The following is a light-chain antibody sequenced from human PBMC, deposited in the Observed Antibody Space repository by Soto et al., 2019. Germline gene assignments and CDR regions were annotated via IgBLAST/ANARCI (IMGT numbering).Light chain of an antibody. CDR3: MQGTLWWT. J-gene: IGKJ1*01. CDR2: KVS. V-gene: IGKV2-30*01. CDR1: QSLVYSDGNTY. Sequence: DVVVTQSPLSLPVTLGQPASISCRSSQSLVYSDGNTYLSWFQQRPGQSPRRLIYKVSNRDSGVPDRFSGSGSGTDFTLKISRVEAEDVGVYYCMQGTLWWTFGQGTKVEIK.